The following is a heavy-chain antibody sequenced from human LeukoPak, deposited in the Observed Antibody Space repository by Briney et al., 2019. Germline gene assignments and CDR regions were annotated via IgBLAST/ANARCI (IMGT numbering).Heavy chain of an antibody. CDR1: GFTVSSNY. Sequence: GGSLSLSCAASGFTVSSNYMSWVRQAPGKGLEWVSVIYSGGSTYYADSVKGRFTISRDNSKNTLYLQMNSLRAEDTAVYYCARAGAYDIVVVPAARSAFDIWGQGTMVTVSS. V-gene: IGHV3-53*01. CDR2: IYSGGST. D-gene: IGHD2-2*01. J-gene: IGHJ3*02. CDR3: ARAGAYDIVVVPAARSAFDI.